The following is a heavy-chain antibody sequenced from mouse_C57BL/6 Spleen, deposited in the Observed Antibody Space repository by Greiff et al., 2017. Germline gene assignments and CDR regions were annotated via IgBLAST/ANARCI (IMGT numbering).Heavy chain of an antibody. CDR3: AREGYYSNYGYFDV. J-gene: IGHJ1*03. Sequence: QVQLQQPGAELVRPGSSVKLSCKASGYTFTSYWMHWVKQRPIQGLEWIGNIDPSDSETHYNQKFKDKATLTVDKSPSTAYMQLSSLTSEDSAVYYCAREGYYSNYGYFDVWGTGTTVTVSS. CDR2: IDPSDSET. CDR1: GYTFTSYW. D-gene: IGHD2-5*01. V-gene: IGHV1-52*01.